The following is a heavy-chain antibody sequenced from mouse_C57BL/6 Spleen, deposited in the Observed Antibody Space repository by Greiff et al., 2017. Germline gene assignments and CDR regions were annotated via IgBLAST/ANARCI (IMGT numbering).Heavy chain of an antibody. J-gene: IGHJ3*01. D-gene: IGHD2-5*01. CDR1: GYTFTSYW. CDR3: ARYYSNPRACAY. V-gene: IGHV1-50*01. CDR2: IDPSDSYT. Sequence: QVQLLQPGAELVKPGASVKLSCKASGYTFTSYWMQWVTQRPGQGLEWIGEIDPSDSYTNYKQKLKGKATVTVDTSSSTAYMQLGSLTSEDSAIYTCARYYSNPRACAYWGQGTLVTVSA.